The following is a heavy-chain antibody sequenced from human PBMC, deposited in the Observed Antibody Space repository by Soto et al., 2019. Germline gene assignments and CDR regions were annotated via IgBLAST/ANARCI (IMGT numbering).Heavy chain of an antibody. V-gene: IGHV2-5*02. J-gene: IGHJ5*01. CDR2: IYWDDDK. CDR3: ALRVIWRPIDWSRGLFDS. Sequence: PTTRYQTQTVSTNFPFPGFSFSTRGEGVGWIRQPPGKALEWLALIYWDDDKRYSPSLKNRLTIFKDTAKNLVILIMTNMDPVDTATYYCALRVIWRPIDWSRGLFDSLVQGTLVTVSS. CDR1: GFSFSTRGEG. D-gene: IGHD3-9*01.